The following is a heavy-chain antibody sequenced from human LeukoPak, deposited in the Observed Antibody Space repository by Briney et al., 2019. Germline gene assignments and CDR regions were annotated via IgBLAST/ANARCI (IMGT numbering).Heavy chain of an antibody. CDR2: ISTSSSYI. CDR1: GFTFSSYS. CDR3: ARDRVGVSAYDSLFDY. D-gene: IGHD5-12*01. Sequence: SGGSLRLSCAASGFTFSSYSMNWVRQAPGKGLEWVSSISTSSSYIYYADSLKGRFTISRDNAKNSLYLQMNSLRAEDTAVYYCARDRVGVSAYDSLFDYWGQGTLVTVSS. J-gene: IGHJ4*02. V-gene: IGHV3-21*01.